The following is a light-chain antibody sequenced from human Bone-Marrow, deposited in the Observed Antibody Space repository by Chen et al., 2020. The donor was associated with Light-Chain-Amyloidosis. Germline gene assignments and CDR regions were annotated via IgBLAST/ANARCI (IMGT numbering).Light chain of an antibody. J-gene: IGLJ3*02. CDR3: QVLKRSSDRPV. Sequence: SYVLTKPSSVSVAPGQTATIACGGNNIGSTSVLWYQQTPGQAPLLVVYDDSDRPSGIPERLSGANSGNTATRTISRGEVGEEAEYYCQVLKRSSDRPVFGGGTKLTVL. CDR2: DDS. V-gene: IGLV3-21*02. CDR1: NIGSTS.